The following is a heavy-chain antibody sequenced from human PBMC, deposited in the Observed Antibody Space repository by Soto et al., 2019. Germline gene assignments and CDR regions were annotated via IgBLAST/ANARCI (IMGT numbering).Heavy chain of an antibody. V-gene: IGHV2-5*02. Sequence: QITLKESGPTLVKPTQTLTLTCNFSGFSLSTYGVGVGWIRQPPGKALEWLALIYWDDDTRFSPSLNSRLAITKDTSKGQVVLTMTHMDPVDTATYYCAHRPGFSMAFDYWGPGSLVTVSS. CDR2: IYWDDDT. J-gene: IGHJ4*02. CDR1: GFSLSTYGVG. CDR3: AHRPGFSMAFDY. D-gene: IGHD3-10*01.